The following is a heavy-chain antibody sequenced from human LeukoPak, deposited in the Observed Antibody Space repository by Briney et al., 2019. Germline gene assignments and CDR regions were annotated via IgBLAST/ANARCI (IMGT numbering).Heavy chain of an antibody. Sequence: GASVKVSCKASGYTFTSYGISWVRQAPGQGLEWMGWISVYNGNTNYAQKLQGRVTMTTDTSTSTAYMELRSLRSDDTAVYYCARDRDVERYYYYYYMDVWGKGTTVTVSS. CDR3: ARDRDVERYYYYYYMDV. V-gene: IGHV1-18*01. D-gene: IGHD3-10*01. J-gene: IGHJ6*03. CDR2: ISVYNGNT. CDR1: GYTFTSYG.